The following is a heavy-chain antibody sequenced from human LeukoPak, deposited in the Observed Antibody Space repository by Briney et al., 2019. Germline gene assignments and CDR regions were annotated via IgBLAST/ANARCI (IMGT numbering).Heavy chain of an antibody. CDR2: INPNSGGT. CDR1: GYTLTELS. CDR3: ARGLRLGELSLGYGY. J-gene: IGHJ4*02. V-gene: IGHV1-2*06. Sequence: EASVKVSCTVSGYTLTELSMHWVRQAPGQGLEWMGRINPNSGGTNYAQKFQGRVTMTRDTSISTAYMELSRLRSDDTAVYYCARGLRLGELSLGYGYWGQGTLVTVSS. D-gene: IGHD3-16*02.